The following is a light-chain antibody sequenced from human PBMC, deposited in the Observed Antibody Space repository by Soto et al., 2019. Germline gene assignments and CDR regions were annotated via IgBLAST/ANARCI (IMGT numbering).Light chain of an antibody. Sequence: AIQMTQSPSSLSASVGDRVTITCRASQGIRSDVAWYQQRPGKAPELLIYAASNLQSGVSSRFSGSGSGTVFTLTSSSLQPEDCATYYCLQDYTYPYTFGQGTKLEI. CDR2: AAS. V-gene: IGKV1-6*01. CDR1: QGIRSD. CDR3: LQDYTYPYT. J-gene: IGKJ2*01.